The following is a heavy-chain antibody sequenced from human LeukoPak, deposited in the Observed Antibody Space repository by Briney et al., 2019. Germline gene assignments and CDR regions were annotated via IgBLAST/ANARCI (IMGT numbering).Heavy chain of an antibody. V-gene: IGHV3-20*04. CDR2: INWNGGST. CDR3: AKDRRSSSAPDY. J-gene: IGHJ4*02. CDR1: GFTFDDYG. D-gene: IGHD6-6*01. Sequence: PGGSLRLSCAASGFTFDDYGMSWVRQAPGKGLEWVSGINWNGGSTGYADSVKGRFTISRDNSKNALYLQMNSLRAEDTAVYYCAKDRRSSSAPDYWGQGTLVTVSS.